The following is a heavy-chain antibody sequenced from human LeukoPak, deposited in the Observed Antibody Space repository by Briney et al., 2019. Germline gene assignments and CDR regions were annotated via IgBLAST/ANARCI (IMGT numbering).Heavy chain of an antibody. CDR2: INPNDGGT. J-gene: IGHJ5*02. CDR1: GYTFTGNY. CDR3: ARDFKLPRGYWFDP. D-gene: IGHD4-23*01. Sequence: ASVKVSCKASGYTFTGNYIHWVRQAPGQGLEWMGWINPNDGGTKFAQRSQGRVTVTRDTSISTTYMELSGLRSEDTAVYYCARDFKLPRGYWFDPWGQGTLVTVSS. V-gene: IGHV1-2*02.